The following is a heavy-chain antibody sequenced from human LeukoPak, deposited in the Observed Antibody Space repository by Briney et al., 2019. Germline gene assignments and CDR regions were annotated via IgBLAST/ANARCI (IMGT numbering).Heavy chain of an antibody. J-gene: IGHJ4*02. CDR1: GGSFSNYY. CDR3: ARERAGL. CDR2: INHSGST. D-gene: IGHD6-19*01. Sequence: SETLSLTCAVYGGSFSNYYWSWIRPPPGRGLEWMGEINHSGSTTYNPSLKSRVTISVDTSKNQFSLRLSSVTAADTAIYCCARERAGLWGQGTLVTVSS. V-gene: IGHV4-34*01.